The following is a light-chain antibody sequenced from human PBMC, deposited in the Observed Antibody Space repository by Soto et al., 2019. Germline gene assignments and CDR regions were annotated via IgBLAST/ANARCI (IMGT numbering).Light chain of an antibody. CDR3: QQYGSSQLT. J-gene: IGKJ4*01. V-gene: IGKV3-20*01. Sequence: EIVLTQSPGTLSLSPGERATFSCRASQSVTSSYLAWYQQKRGQAPRLVIYGASSRATGIPDRFSGSGSGTDFTLTITGLEPEDFAVYFCQQYGSSQLTFGEGTKVEIK. CDR1: QSVTSSY. CDR2: GAS.